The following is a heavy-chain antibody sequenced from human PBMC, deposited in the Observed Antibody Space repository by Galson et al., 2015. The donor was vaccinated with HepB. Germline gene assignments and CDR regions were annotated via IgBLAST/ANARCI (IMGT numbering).Heavy chain of an antibody. CDR1: GFTFSDFY. CDR2: ISISGSTT. J-gene: IGHJ4*02. Sequence: SLRLSCAASGFTFSDFYMSWVRQAPGKGLEWVSYISISGSTTYSADSVKGRFTISRDNTKNSLYLQMNTLRAEDTAVYYCARVRSVSGRGSDYWGQGTLVTVSS. V-gene: IGHV3-11*01. CDR3: ARVRSVSGRGSDY. D-gene: IGHD1-26*01.